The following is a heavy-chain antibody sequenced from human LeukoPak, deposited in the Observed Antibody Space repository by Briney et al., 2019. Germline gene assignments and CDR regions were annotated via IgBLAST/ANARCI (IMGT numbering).Heavy chain of an antibody. CDR2: ISGSGGGT. Sequence: PGGSLRLSCAASGFAFSNYAMSWVRQAPGKGLEWVSGISGSGGGTFYADSVEGRFTISRDNSKNTLYLQMNSPRAEDTAVYYCAKDRWNTVLAHFDYWGQGTLVTVSP. V-gene: IGHV3-23*01. CDR3: AKDRWNTVLAHFDY. D-gene: IGHD3-3*01. CDR1: GFAFSNYA. J-gene: IGHJ4*02.